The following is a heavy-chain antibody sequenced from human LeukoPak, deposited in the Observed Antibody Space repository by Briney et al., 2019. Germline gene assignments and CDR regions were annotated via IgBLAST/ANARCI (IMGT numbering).Heavy chain of an antibody. V-gene: IGHV3-66*01. J-gene: IGHJ4*02. CDR2: IYSGGST. Sequence: GGSLRLSCAASGFTVSSNYMSWVRQAPGKGLEWVSVIYSGGSTYYADSVKGRFTISRDNAKNSLYLQMNSLRAEDTAVYYCARDPSYYQTVGSFDYWGQGTLVTVSS. D-gene: IGHD3-16*01. CDR3: ARDPSYYQTVGSFDY. CDR1: GFTVSSNY.